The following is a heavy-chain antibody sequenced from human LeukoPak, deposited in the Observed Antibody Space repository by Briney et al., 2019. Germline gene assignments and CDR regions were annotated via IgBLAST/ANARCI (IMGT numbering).Heavy chain of an antibody. CDR2: IYYSGST. V-gene: IGHV4-59*01. CDR1: GGSISSYY. J-gene: IGHJ5*02. D-gene: IGHD6-13*01. Sequence: PSETLSLTCTVSGGSISSYYWSWIRQPPGKGLEWIGYIYYSGSTNYNPSLKSRVTISVDTSKNQFSLKLSSVTAADTAVYYCARDSAIAAAGTGDWFDPWGQGTLVTVSS. CDR3: ARDSAIAAAGTGDWFDP.